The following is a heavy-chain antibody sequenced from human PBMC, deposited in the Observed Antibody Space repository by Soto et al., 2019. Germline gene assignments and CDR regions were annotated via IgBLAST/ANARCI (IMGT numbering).Heavy chain of an antibody. D-gene: IGHD6-19*01. CDR1: GGSISIYY. J-gene: IGHJ5*02. CDR2: IYYSGST. V-gene: IGHV4-59*01. Sequence: PSETLSLTCTVSGGSISIYYWSLIRQPPGKGLEWIGYIYYSGSTNYNPSLKSRVTISVDTSKNQFSLKLSSVTAADTAVYYCARSFRIAVVGRWFDPWGQGTLVTVSS. CDR3: ARSFRIAVVGRWFDP.